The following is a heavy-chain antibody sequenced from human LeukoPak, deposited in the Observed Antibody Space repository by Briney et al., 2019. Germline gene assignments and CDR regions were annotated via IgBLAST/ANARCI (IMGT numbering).Heavy chain of an antibody. CDR1: GGSISSYY. Sequence: SETLSLTCTVSGGSISSYYWSWIRQPAGKGLEWIGRIYTSGSTNYNPSLKSRVTMSVDTSKNQFSLKLSSVTAADTAVYYCARDRNYDFWSGYFYWFDPWRQGTLVTVSS. V-gene: IGHV4-4*07. D-gene: IGHD3-3*01. CDR2: IYTSGST. CDR3: ARDRNYDFWSGYFYWFDP. J-gene: IGHJ5*02.